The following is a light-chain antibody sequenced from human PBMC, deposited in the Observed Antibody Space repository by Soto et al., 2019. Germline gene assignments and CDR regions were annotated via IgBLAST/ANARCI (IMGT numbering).Light chain of an antibody. CDR1: SSDVGNYDL. J-gene: IGLJ2*01. Sequence: QAVVTQPASVSGSPGQSITISCTGTSSDVGNYDLVSWFQHHPDKAPKLIIYEDSKRPSGVSSRFSGSKSGNTASLTVSGLQAEDEADYYCCSYAGSATIFGGGTKLTVL. CDR2: EDS. V-gene: IGLV2-23*01. CDR3: CSYAGSATI.